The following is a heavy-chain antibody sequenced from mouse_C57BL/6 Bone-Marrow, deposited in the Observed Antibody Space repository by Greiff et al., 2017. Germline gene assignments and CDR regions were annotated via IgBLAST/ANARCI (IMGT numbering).Heavy chain of an antibody. CDR1: GYTFTSYW. J-gene: IGHJ2*01. CDR3: ARGRDYYGSNFDY. CDR2: IDPSDSNT. Sequence: QVQLQQPGAELVKPGASVKLSCKASGYTFTSYWMQWVKQRPGQGLEWIGEIDPSDSNTNYNQKFKGKATLTVDTSSSTAYMQLSSLTSEDSAVYYGARGRDYYGSNFDYWGQGTTLTVSS. D-gene: IGHD1-1*01. V-gene: IGHV1-50*01.